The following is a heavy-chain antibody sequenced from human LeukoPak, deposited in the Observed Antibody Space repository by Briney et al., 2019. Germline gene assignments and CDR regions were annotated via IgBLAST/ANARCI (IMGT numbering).Heavy chain of an antibody. CDR2: ISSSGSTI. CDR3: ASTIFGVVTDPYGMDV. J-gene: IGHJ6*02. V-gene: IGHV3-11*01. Sequence: PGGSLRLSCAASGFTFSDYYMSWIRQAPGKGLEWVSYISSSGSTIYYADSVKGRFTISRDNAKSSLYLQMNSLRAEDTAVYYCASTIFGVVTDPYGMDVWGQGTTVTVSS. D-gene: IGHD3-3*01. CDR1: GFTFSDYY.